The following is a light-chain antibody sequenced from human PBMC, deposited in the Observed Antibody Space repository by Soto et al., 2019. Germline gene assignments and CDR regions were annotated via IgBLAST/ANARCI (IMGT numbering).Light chain of an antibody. J-gene: IGKJ1*01. CDR1: QSINKW. CDR3: QRYNSYSWT. V-gene: IGKV1-5*01. Sequence: DIQMTQSPSTLSAFVVDRVTITFLAGQSINKWFALYQQKPWKAPKILIYDASSLESGVPSRFGGSRSGTEFTLTISSLQPEDFATYYCQRYNSYSWTFGQGTKVDIK. CDR2: DAS.